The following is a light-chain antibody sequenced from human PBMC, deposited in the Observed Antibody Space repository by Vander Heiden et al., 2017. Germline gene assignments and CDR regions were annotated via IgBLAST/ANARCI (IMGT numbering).Light chain of an antibody. V-gene: IGKV1-39*02. CDR3: QGCYTNP. CDR1: QSISSY. CDR2: AAS. J-gene: IGKJ4*01. Sequence: DIQMTQSPSFLSASVGDRVTITCRASQSISSYLNWDQQKPGKAPKLLIYAASSLQRGVQSRFSGSGSGTDFTLTSSRLQTEDFATYYSQGCYTNPFGGGTKVEIK.